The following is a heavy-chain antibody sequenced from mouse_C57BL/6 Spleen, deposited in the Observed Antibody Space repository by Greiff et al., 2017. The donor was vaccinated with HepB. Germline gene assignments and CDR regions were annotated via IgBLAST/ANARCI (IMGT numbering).Heavy chain of an antibody. V-gene: IGHV7-3*01. CDR1: GFTFTDYY. Sequence: EVKLVESGGGLVQPGGSLSLSCAASGFTFTDYYMSWVRQPPGKALEWLGFIRNKANGYTTEYSASVKGRFTISRDNSQSILYLQMNALRAEDSATYYCARYELRWYFDVWGTGTTVTVSS. D-gene: IGHD1-1*01. CDR2: IRNKANGYTT. J-gene: IGHJ1*03. CDR3: ARYELRWYFDV.